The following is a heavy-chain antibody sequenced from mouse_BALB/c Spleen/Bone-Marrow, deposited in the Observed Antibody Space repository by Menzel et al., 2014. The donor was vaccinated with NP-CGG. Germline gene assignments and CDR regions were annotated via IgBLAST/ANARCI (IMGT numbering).Heavy chain of an antibody. J-gene: IGHJ2*01. CDR3: TRRRSLDY. CDR2: IYPGSGNT. V-gene: IGHV1-63*01. Sequence: VQLQQSGTELVRPGTSVKISCKASGHAFTNYWLGWVKQRPGHGLEWIGDIYPGSGNTYYNEKFKGKATLTADKSSSTAYMQLSGLTSEDSAVYFCTRRRSLDYWGQGTTLTVSS. CDR1: GHAFTNYW.